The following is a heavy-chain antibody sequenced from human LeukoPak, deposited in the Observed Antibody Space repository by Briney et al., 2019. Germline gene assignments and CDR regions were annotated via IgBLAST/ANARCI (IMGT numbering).Heavy chain of an antibody. Sequence: GRSLRLSCAASGFTFDDYAMHWVRHAPGKGLEWVSGISWNSGSIGYADSVKGRFTISRDNAKNSLYLQMNSLRAEDTALYYCAKVSGVDFWSGYYDYWGQGTLVTVSS. CDR1: GFTFDDYA. CDR3: AKVSGVDFWSGYYDY. D-gene: IGHD3-3*01. CDR2: ISWNSGSI. V-gene: IGHV3-9*01. J-gene: IGHJ4*02.